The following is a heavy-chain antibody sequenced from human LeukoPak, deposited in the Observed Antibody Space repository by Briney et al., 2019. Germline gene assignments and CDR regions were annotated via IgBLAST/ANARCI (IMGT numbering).Heavy chain of an antibody. Sequence: ASVKVSCKASGYTFTSYYIHWVRQAPGQGLEWMGIINPSGGSTTYAQKFQGRVTLTRDTSTTTVYMDLSSLRSEDTAMYYCARMFGWYSDNSTYSRAFDYWGQGTLVTVSS. CDR3: ARMFGWYSDNSTYSRAFDY. CDR1: GYTFTSYY. D-gene: IGHD3-22*01. J-gene: IGHJ4*02. CDR2: INPSGGST. V-gene: IGHV1-46*01.